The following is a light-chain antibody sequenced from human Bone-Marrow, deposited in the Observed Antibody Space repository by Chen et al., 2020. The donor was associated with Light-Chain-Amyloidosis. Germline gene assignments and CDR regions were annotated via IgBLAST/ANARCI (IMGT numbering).Light chain of an antibody. Sequence: QSALTQPASVSGSPGQSITISCTGTSSDVGGDNHVSWYQQHPDKAHKLIIYEVTKRPSWVPDRFSGSKSHFTASLTISGLQNEDEADYCCSSYTITNTLVVGSGTRVTGL. CDR1: SSDVGGDNH. J-gene: IGLJ1*01. CDR2: EVT. V-gene: IGLV2-14*01. CDR3: SSYTITNTLV.